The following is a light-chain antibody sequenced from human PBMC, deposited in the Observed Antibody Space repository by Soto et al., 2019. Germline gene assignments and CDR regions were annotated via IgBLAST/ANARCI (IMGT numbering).Light chain of an antibody. J-gene: IGKJ5*01. Sequence: EIVMTQSPATLSLSAGERVTLSCRASQSVRSNLAWYQQKPGQAPRLIIYGAYTRATGLPATFSGSGSGTDFTLTISSLQSEDFAVYYCQQYNTWPPITCGQGTRLEIK. V-gene: IGKV3-15*01. CDR1: QSVRSN. CDR3: QQYNTWPPIT. CDR2: GAY.